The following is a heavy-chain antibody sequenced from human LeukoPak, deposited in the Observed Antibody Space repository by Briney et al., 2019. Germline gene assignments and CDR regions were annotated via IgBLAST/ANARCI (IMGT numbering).Heavy chain of an antibody. Sequence: SETLSLTCTVSGGSISSYYWSWIRQPPGKGLEWIGYIYYSGSTNYNPSLKSRVTISVDTSKNQFSLKLSSVTAADTAVYYCASDTPYSSSPRVDYWGQGTLVTVSS. V-gene: IGHV4-59*01. CDR2: IYYSGST. CDR1: GGSISSYY. J-gene: IGHJ4*02. CDR3: ASDTPYSSSPRVDY. D-gene: IGHD6-6*01.